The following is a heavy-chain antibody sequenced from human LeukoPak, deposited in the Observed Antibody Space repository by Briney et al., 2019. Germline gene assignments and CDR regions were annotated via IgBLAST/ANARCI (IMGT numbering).Heavy chain of an antibody. J-gene: IGHJ4*02. CDR1: GGSFSGYY. CDR3: ARGYERFLEWLYFDY. Sequence: SETLSLTCAVYGGSFSGYYWSWIRQPPGKGLEWIGEINHSGSTNYNPSLKSRVTISVDTSKNQFSLKLSSVTAADTAVYYCARGYERFLEWLYFDYWGQGTLVTVSP. D-gene: IGHD3-3*01. V-gene: IGHV4-34*01. CDR2: INHSGST.